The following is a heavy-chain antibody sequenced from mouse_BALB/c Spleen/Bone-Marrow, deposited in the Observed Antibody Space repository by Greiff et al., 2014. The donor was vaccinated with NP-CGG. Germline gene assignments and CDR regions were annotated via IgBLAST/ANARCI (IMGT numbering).Heavy chain of an antibody. V-gene: IGHV1S81*02. Sequence: QVQLKESGAELVKPGASVKLSCKPSGYTFTSYWIHWVKQRPGQGLEWIGEINPVNGRNDYNEKFKNKATLTVDKSSSTAYMQLSSLTSEDSAVYYCTRYYSWYFEVWGAGTTVTVSS. CDR3: TRYYSWYFEV. J-gene: IGHJ1*01. CDR2: INPVNGRN. D-gene: IGHD1-1*01. CDR1: GYTFTSYW.